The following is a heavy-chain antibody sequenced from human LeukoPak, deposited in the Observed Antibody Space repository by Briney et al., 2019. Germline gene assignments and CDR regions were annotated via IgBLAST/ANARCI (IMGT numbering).Heavy chain of an antibody. D-gene: IGHD6-19*01. Sequence: SETLSLTCTVAGGSISSSGYYWGWIRQPQGKGLEWIVSSHYGGSTYYNPSLKRRITITVDTEKNKFSLKLRDMTAADTAVYYCARPYNSGWNHMADFQHWGQGTLVIVSS. J-gene: IGHJ1*01. CDR1: GGSISSSGYY. CDR2: SHYGGST. V-gene: IGHV4-39*01. CDR3: ARPYNSGWNHMADFQH.